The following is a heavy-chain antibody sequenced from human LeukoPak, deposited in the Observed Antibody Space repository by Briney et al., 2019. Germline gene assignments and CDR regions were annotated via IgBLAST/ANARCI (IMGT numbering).Heavy chain of an antibody. CDR2: IYYSGST. V-gene: IGHV4-39*01. D-gene: IGHD2-15*01. CDR1: GGSISSSSYY. Sequence: SETLSLTCTVSGGSISSSSYYWGWIRQPPGKGLEWIGSIYYSGSTYYNPSLKSRVTISVDTSKDQFSLKLSSVTAADTAVYYCARRLGYCSGGSCPSPNWFDPLGQGALVTVSS. J-gene: IGHJ5*02. CDR3: ARRLGYCSGGSCPSPNWFDP.